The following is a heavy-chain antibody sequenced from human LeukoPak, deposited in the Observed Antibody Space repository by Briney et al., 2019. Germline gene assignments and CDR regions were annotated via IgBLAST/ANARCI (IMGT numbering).Heavy chain of an antibody. V-gene: IGHV1-69*13. CDR1: GGTFSSYA. J-gene: IGHJ4*02. Sequence: SVKVSCKASGGTFSSYAISWVRQAPGQGLEWMGGIIPISGTANYAQKFQGRVTTTADESTSTAYMELSSLRSEDTAVYYCASLERSGSYFDYWGQGTLVTVSS. CDR2: IIPISGTA. D-gene: IGHD3-10*01. CDR3: ASLERSGSYFDY.